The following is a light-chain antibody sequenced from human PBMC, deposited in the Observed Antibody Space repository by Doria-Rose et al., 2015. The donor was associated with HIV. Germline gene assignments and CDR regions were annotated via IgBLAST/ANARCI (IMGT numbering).Light chain of an antibody. V-gene: IGKV3-20*01. CDR1: QSFSSTY. CDR2: DGS. Sequence: LTQSLGTLPLSPGERATLSCRASQSFSSTYLAWYQQKPGQAPSLLIYDGSTMATGIPDRFSASGSGTDFTLTINRLEPEDFALYYCHQYGTSWTFGQGTKVEI. CDR3: HQYGTSWT. J-gene: IGKJ1*01.